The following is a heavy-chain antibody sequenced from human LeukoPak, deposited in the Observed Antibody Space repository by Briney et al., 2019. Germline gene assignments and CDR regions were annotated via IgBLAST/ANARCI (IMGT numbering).Heavy chain of an antibody. V-gene: IGHV1-18*01. CDR1: GYTFTSQG. D-gene: IGHD3-22*01. Sequence: SVKVSCMASGYTFTSQGFGWVRQAPGQGLEWMGWISAYNGDTKYAQRFQGRVTLTTDRSANIAYMELRSLRSDDTAVYFCARDPSNTSGFRIYFDYWGQGTLVTVSS. CDR3: ARDPSNTSGFRIYFDY. CDR2: ISAYNGDT. J-gene: IGHJ4*02.